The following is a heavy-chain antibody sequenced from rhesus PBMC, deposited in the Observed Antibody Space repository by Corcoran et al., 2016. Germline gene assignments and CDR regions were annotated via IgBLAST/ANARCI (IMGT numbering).Heavy chain of an antibody. D-gene: IGHD3-3*01. J-gene: IGHJ4*01. CDR2: IDGTSAGT. Sequence: QVQLQESGPGLVKPSETLSLTCTVSGGSISGYYWRWIRPPPRTGREWIGDIDGTSAGTNYTPSLKSRVTISKDPSKNQFSLKLSSVTAADTAVYYCARDRTIFGLVRPPDYWGQGVLVTVSS. CDR1: GGSISGYY. CDR3: ARDRTIFGLVRPPDY. V-gene: IGHV4-81*01.